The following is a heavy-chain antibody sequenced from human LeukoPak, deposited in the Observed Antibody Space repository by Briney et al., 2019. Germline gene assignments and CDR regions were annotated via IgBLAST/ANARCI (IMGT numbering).Heavy chain of an antibody. CDR3: ARDRLEHIVAVGTKSGVDY. CDR1: GYSISSGYY. V-gene: IGHV4-38-2*02. J-gene: IGHJ4*02. D-gene: IGHD2-15*01. CDR2: IYHSGST. Sequence: SETLSLTCTVSGYSISSGYYWGWIRPPPGKGLEWIGSIYHSGSTYYNPSLKSRVTISVDTSKNQFSLKLSSVTAADTAVYYCARDRLEHIVAVGTKSGVDYWGQGTLVTVSS.